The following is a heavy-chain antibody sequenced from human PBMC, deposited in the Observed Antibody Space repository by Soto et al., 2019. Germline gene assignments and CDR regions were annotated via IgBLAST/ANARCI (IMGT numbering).Heavy chain of an antibody. D-gene: IGHD3-3*01. CDR2: IDSSGGTV. CDR3: ARDAGGDYDFWSGYSNYYMDV. Sequence: QVQLVESGGGSVKPGGSLRLSCEASGFTFNDYYMSWIRQAPGKGLECVSYIDSSGGTVFYADSVKGQFTISRDNAKNTLYLQMNSLRAEDTAVYYCARDAGGDYDFWSGYSNYYMDVWGKGATVTVSS. J-gene: IGHJ6*03. CDR1: GFTFNDYY. V-gene: IGHV3-11*01.